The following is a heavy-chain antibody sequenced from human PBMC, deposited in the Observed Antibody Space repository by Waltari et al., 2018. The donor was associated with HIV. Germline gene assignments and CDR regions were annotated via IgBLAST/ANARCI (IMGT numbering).Heavy chain of an antibody. J-gene: IGHJ6*02. Sequence: QVQLQESGPGLVKPSQTLSLTCTVSGGSISSGGYYWSWIRQHPGKGLEWIGYIYYSGSTYYNPSLKSRVTISVDTSKNQFSLKLSSVTAADTAVYYCARDFDGGLWFRDNDYYYGMDVWGQGTTVTVSS. CDR2: IYYSGST. CDR3: ARDFDGGLWFRDNDYYYGMDV. V-gene: IGHV4-31*03. D-gene: IGHD3-10*01. CDR1: GGSISSGGYY.